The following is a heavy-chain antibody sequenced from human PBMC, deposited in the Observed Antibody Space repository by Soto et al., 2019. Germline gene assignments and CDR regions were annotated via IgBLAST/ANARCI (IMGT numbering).Heavy chain of an antibody. CDR3: ARGNRAFDY. Sequence: EVQLVESGGGLVQPGGSLRLSCAASGFTFSDHYMDWVRQAPGKGLEWVGRTRNKANSYTTEYAASVKGRFTISRDDSKTSLYLQMNSLKTEDTAVYFCARGNRAFDYWGQGTLVTVSS. J-gene: IGHJ4*02. CDR1: GFTFSDHY. V-gene: IGHV3-72*01. CDR2: TRNKANSYTT. D-gene: IGHD4-4*01.